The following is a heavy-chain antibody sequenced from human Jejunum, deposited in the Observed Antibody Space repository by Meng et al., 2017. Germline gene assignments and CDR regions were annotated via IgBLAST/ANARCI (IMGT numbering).Heavy chain of an antibody. Sequence: GESLKISCAASGFTFATYAMIWVLQSPGMGLEWVSTINGGGGYTYYADSVKGRFTISRDNSKNTHYLHMNRLSAEDTAVYYCAKSCSSGYDALDIWGQGTMVTVSS. CDR1: GFTFATYA. D-gene: IGHD3-22*01. CDR2: INGGGGYT. V-gene: IGHV3-23*01. CDR3: AKSCSSGYDALDI. J-gene: IGHJ3*02.